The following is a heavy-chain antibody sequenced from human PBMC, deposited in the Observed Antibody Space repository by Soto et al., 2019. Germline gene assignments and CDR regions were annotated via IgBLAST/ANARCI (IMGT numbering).Heavy chain of an antibody. CDR2: IYYSGST. D-gene: IGHD2-15*01. CDR1: GGSISSYY. V-gene: IGHV4-59*01. Sequence: SETLSLTCTVSGGSISSYYWSLIRQPPGKGLEWIGYIYYSGSTNYNPSLKSRVTISVDTSKNQFSLKLSSVTAADTAVYYCARWSCSGGSCYLDYWGQGTLVTVSS. CDR3: ARWSCSGGSCYLDY. J-gene: IGHJ4*02.